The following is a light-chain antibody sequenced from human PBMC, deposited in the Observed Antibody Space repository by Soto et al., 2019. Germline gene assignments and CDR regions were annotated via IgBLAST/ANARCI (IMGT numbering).Light chain of an antibody. CDR2: DAS. CDR1: QSISSW. Sequence: DIQMTQSPSTLSASVGDRVTITCRASQSISSWLAWYQQKPGKAPKLLIYDASSLESGFPSRFSGNVSGTEFTLTISSLQPDDFATYYCQQYNSYSVTFGGGTKVEIK. V-gene: IGKV1-5*01. CDR3: QQYNSYSVT. J-gene: IGKJ4*01.